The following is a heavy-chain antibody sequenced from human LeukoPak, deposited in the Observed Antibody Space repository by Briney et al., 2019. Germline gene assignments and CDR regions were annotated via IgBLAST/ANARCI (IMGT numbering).Heavy chain of an antibody. CDR3: ATSGYYYDYFDY. J-gene: IGHJ4*02. V-gene: IGHV3-43*02. Sequence: GGSLRLSCAASGFTFDDYAMHWVRQAPGKGLEWVSLISGDGGSTYYADFVKGRFTISRDNSKNSLYLQMNSLRTEDTALYYCATSGYYYDYFDYWGQGTLVTVSS. CDR2: ISGDGGST. CDR1: GFTFDDYA. D-gene: IGHD3-22*01.